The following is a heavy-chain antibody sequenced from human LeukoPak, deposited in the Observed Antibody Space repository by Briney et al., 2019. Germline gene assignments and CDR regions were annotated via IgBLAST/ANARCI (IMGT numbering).Heavy chain of an antibody. Sequence: ASVKVSCKASGYTFTSYGISWVRQAPGQGLEGMGWISAYNGNTNYAQKLQGRVTMTTDTSTSTAYMELRSLRSDDTAVYYCARALRNYGDYPFDYWGQGTLVTVSS. CDR1: GYTFTSYG. V-gene: IGHV1-18*01. CDR2: ISAYNGNT. CDR3: ARALRNYGDYPFDY. J-gene: IGHJ4*02. D-gene: IGHD4-17*01.